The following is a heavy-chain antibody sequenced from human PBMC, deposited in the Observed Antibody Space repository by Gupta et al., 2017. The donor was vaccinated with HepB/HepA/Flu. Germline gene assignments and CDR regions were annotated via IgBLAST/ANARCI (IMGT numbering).Heavy chain of an antibody. J-gene: IGHJ2*01. V-gene: IGHV3-74*01. CDR2: LNTIGSTT. CDR1: GFTFTNYW. Sequence: EVQLVESGGGLVQPGESLRLSCAASGFTFTNYWMHWVSQAPGKGLVWVSHLNTIGSTTNYAESVKGRFTISRDNARNTLYLQMNSLRDADTAVYYCVRDLYGPADIWGRGTLVTVSS. D-gene: IGHD2/OR15-2a*01. CDR3: VRDLYGPADI.